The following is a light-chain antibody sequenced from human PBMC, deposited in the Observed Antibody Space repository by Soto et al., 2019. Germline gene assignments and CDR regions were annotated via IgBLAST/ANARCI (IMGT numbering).Light chain of an antibody. CDR3: SPYTITNTYV. Sequence: QSALTQPPSVSGSHGQSVALSCTGTSSDVGSFNRVSWYQQPPGTAPKLIISEVSNRPSGVPDRFSGSKSGNTASLTISGLQAEDEADYYCSPYTITNTYVFGTGTQLTVL. CDR2: EVS. CDR1: SSDVGSFNR. V-gene: IGLV2-18*02. J-gene: IGLJ1*01.